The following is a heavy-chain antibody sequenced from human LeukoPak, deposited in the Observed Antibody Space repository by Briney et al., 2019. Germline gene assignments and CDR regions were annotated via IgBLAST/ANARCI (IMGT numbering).Heavy chain of an antibody. D-gene: IGHD3-3*02. Sequence: ASVKVSCKASGYTFSDFYIHWVRQAPGQGLEYAGWITPKSGDTYSPQRFQGRVTMTRDASISTAYMGLSSLRSDDTAVYFCARVRLADERAWAYWGQGTLVTVSS. V-gene: IGHV1-2*02. CDR3: ARVRLADERAWAY. CDR2: ITPKSGDT. CDR1: GYTFSDFY. J-gene: IGHJ4*02.